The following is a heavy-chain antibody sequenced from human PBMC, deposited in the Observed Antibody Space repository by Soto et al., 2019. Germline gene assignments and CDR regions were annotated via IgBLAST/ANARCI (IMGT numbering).Heavy chain of an antibody. CDR2: IYWDDDM. V-gene: IGHV2-5*02. CDR1: GFSLSTSGVG. CDR3: AHSRRAAATYIFDI. Sequence: QITLKETGPTLVKPTQTITLTCTFSGFSLSTSGVGVGWIRQPPGKALEWLAVIYWDDDMRYSPSLKSRLTITKDPSRTEVVLTMTNMDLGDTATYYCAHSRRAAATYIFDIWGRGTMVPVSS. D-gene: IGHD6-13*01. J-gene: IGHJ3*02.